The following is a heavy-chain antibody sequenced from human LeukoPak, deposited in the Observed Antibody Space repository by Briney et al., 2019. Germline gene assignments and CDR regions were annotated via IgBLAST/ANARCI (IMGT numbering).Heavy chain of an antibody. CDR2: TNADGSDK. V-gene: IGHV3-7*01. CDR3: ARDDPSAWYGD. J-gene: IGHJ4*02. Sequence: PGGSLRLSCSASGFTFSNYWMTWLRQAPGKGLEWVANTNADGSDKYYLGSVKGRFTISRDNAKNSLYLQMNNLRVEDTAVYYCARDDPSAWYGDWGQGTLVTVSS. D-gene: IGHD6-19*01. CDR1: GFTFSNYW.